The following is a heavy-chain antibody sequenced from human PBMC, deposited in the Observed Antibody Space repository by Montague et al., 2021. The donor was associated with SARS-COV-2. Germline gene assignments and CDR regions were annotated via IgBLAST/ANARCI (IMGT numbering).Heavy chain of an antibody. CDR2: IYYSGST. CDR1: GGSISSGGYY. CDR3: AGDIGGSTVTTGGFDY. D-gene: IGHD4-17*01. J-gene: IGHJ4*02. V-gene: IGHV4-31*03. Sequence: TLSLTCTVSGGSISSGGYYWSWIRQHPGKGLEWIGYIYYSGSTYYNPSLKSRVTISVDTSKNQFSLKLSSVTAAETAVYYCAGDIGGSTVTTGGFDYWGQGTLVTVSS.